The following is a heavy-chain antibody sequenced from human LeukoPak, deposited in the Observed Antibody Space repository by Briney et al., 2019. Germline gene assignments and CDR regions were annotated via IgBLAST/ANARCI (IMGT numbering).Heavy chain of an antibody. D-gene: IGHD4-17*01. CDR2: ISGSGDST. V-gene: IGHV3-23*01. Sequence: GGSLRLSCAASGFVFSNYAINWVRQAPGKGLEWVSGISGSGDSTYYADSVKGRFTISRDNSKDTLYLQMNSLRAEDTAVYYCARRGGYGDSYWYFDLWGRGTLVTVSS. CDR3: ARRGGYGDSYWYFDL. CDR1: GFVFSNYA. J-gene: IGHJ2*01.